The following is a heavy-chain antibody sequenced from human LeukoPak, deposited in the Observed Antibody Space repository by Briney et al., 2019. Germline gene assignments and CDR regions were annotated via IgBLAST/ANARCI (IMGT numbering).Heavy chain of an antibody. CDR3: ARDRRHSYGRYFDH. J-gene: IGHJ4*02. D-gene: IGHD5-18*01. Sequence: SETLSLTCSVSGDSISTYHWNWIRKPPGKGLEWIAFMQSSGNSNYNPSLKSRVTMFVDTSKNQFVLNLRSVTAADTAVYYCARDRRHSYGRYFDHWGQGMLVTVSS. V-gene: IGHV4-59*01. CDR1: GDSISTYH. CDR2: MQSSGNS.